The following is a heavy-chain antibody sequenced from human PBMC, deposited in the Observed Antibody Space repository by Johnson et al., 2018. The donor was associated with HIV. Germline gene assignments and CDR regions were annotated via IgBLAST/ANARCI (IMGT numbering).Heavy chain of an antibody. D-gene: IGHD4-23*01. CDR2: ISYDGSNK. V-gene: IGHV3-30-3*01. J-gene: IGHJ3*02. Sequence: QVQLVESGGGLVQPGGSLRLSCAASGFTFSSYAMHWVRQAPGKGLEWVAVISYDGSNKYYADSVKGRFTISRDNSKNTLYLQMNSLRAEDTAVYYCAREYGMGGGNSFVSDAFDSWGQGTMVTVSS. CDR3: AREYGMGGGNSFVSDAFDS. CDR1: GFTFSSYA.